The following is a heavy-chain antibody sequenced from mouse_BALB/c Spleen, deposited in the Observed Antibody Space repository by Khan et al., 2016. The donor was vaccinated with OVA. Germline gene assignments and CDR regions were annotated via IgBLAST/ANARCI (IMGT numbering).Heavy chain of an antibody. CDR2: ISSCGDYT. CDR1: GFTFSSYS. Sequence: VQLKESGGDLVKPGGSLKLSCAASGFTFSSYSMSWVSQTPDKRLEWVASISSCGDYTYYTESVKGRFTISRDKAKNTLSLQMSDLKSEDTAMYYCADHLAGSFAYWGQGTLVTVSA. V-gene: IGHV5-6*01. CDR3: ADHLAGSFAY. J-gene: IGHJ3*01. D-gene: IGHD1-1*01.